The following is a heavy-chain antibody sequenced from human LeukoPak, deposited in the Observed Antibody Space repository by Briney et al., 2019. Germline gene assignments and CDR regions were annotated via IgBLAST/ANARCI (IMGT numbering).Heavy chain of an antibody. Sequence: GGSLRLSCSASGFTFSNYAMNWVRQAPGRRLEWVSAINAGDFISYYADSVRGLFTSSRDNYRNILYLQMNSLRAEDTAVYFCEKDPLRLYTSLSGWFDPWGQGTLVTVSS. D-gene: IGHD2-2*01. CDR3: EKDPLRLYTSLSGWFDP. J-gene: IGHJ5*02. CDR1: GFTFSNYA. CDR2: INAGDFIS. V-gene: IGHV3-23*01.